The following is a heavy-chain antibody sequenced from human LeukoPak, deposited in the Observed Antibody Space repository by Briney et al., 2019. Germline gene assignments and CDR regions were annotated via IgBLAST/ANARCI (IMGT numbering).Heavy chain of an antibody. CDR3: VRDEPYRITNMDV. J-gene: IGHJ6*03. Sequence: SETLSLTCAVSGYSINSGYYWGWIRQPPGEGLEWIGSVSHTGTAYYNPSLDSRVTISLDRSKNQVSLKVSPLTAADTAVYYCVRDEPYRITNMDVWGKGTTVTVSS. CDR2: VSHTGTA. CDR1: GYSINSGYY. V-gene: IGHV4-38-2*02.